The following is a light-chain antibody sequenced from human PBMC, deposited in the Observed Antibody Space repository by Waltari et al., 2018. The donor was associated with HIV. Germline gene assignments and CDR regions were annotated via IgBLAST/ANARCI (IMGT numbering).Light chain of an antibody. CDR3: QQTYRIPLT. J-gene: IGKJ3*01. V-gene: IGKV1-39*01. CDR1: ESIFNF. Sequence: DIRMTQTPSSLSASIGDRVTITCRASESIFNFVNWYQQKPGKAPQVLIYYASGLLGGVPSRFSGRASGADYTLTISNVQPEDFATYFCQQTYRIPLTFGPGTKVDIK. CDR2: YAS.